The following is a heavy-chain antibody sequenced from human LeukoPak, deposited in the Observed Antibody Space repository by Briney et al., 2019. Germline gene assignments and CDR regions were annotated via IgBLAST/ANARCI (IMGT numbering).Heavy chain of an antibody. Sequence: ASVKVSCTASGYTFTSYDINWVRQAPGQGLEWMGWMNPNSGNTGYAQKFQGRVTMTRNTSISTAYMELSSLRSEDTAVYYCAGGHYDILTGHDLYYYYYGMDVWGQGTTVTVSS. V-gene: IGHV1-8*01. CDR2: MNPNSGNT. CDR3: AGGHYDILTGHDLYYYYYGMDV. J-gene: IGHJ6*02. D-gene: IGHD3-9*01. CDR1: GYTFTSYD.